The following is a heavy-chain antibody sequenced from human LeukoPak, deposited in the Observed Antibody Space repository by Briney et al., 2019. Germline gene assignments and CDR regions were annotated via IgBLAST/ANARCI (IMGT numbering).Heavy chain of an antibody. V-gene: IGHV4-39*01. D-gene: IGHD5-18*01. CDR2: IYYSGST. CDR3: ARHPQRYSYAWYYFDY. J-gene: IGHJ4*02. CDR1: GGSISSSSYY. Sequence: SETLSLTCTVSGGSISSSSYYWGWIRQPPGKGLEWIGSIYYSGSTYYNPSLKSRVTISVDTSKNQFSLKLSSVTAADTAVYYCARHPQRYSYAWYYFDYRGQGTLVTVSS.